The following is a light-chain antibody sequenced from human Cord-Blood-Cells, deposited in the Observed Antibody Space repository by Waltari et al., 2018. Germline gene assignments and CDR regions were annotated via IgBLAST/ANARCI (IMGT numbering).Light chain of an antibody. CDR3: QQSYSTPFT. CDR2: AAS. Sequence: DIQMTQSPSSLSASVGDRVTITCRASQSISSYLNWYQQKPGKAPKPLFYAASSLQSGVPSRFSGSGSGTDFTLTISSLQPEDFATYYCQQSYSTPFTFGPGTKVDIK. V-gene: IGKV1-39*01. J-gene: IGKJ3*01. CDR1: QSISSY.